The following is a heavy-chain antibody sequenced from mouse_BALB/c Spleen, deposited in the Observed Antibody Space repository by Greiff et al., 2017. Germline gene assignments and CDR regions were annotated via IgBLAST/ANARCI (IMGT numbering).Heavy chain of an antibody. CDR2: ISSGSSTI. J-gene: IGHJ1*01. Sequence: EVKLMESGGGLVQPGGSRKLSCAASGFTFSSFGMHWVRQAPEKGLEWVAYISSGSSTIYYADTVKGRFTISRDNPKNTLFLQMTSLRSEDTAMYYCARDGYWYFDVWGAGTTVTVSS. V-gene: IGHV5-17*02. D-gene: IGHD1-1*01. CDR3: ARDGYWYFDV. CDR1: GFTFSSFG.